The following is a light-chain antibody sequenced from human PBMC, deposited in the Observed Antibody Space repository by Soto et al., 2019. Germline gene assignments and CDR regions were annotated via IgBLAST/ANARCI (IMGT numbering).Light chain of an antibody. Sequence: DIQMTQSPSSLSASVGDRVTITCRSSQGIDNYLNWYQQKPGEAPKILIYAASTLQRGVPPRFSGSGSGTDFTLTISSLQAEDFATYFYQQSYSRPYTFGQGTKVEIK. CDR2: AAS. CDR3: QQSYSRPYT. J-gene: IGKJ2*01. CDR1: QGIDNY. V-gene: IGKV1-39*01.